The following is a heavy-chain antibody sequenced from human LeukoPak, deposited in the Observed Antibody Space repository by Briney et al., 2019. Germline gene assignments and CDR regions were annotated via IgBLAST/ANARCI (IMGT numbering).Heavy chain of an antibody. V-gene: IGHV1-46*01. Sequence: ASVKVSCKTSGYTFTSYGISWVRQAPGQGLEWMGIINPSGGSTSYAQKFQGRVTMTRDTSTSTVYMELSSLRSEDTAVYYCARDQLAYCGGDCPPAGYWGQGTLVTVSS. CDR1: GYTFTSYG. CDR3: ARDQLAYCGGDCPPAGY. J-gene: IGHJ4*02. D-gene: IGHD2-21*02. CDR2: INPSGGST.